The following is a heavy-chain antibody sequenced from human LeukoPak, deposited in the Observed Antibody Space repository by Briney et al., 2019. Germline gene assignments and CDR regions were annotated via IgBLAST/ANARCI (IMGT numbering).Heavy chain of an antibody. J-gene: IGHJ4*02. CDR1: GYTFTRYD. CDR2: MNPNSGNT. V-gene: IGHV1-8*01. Sequence: GASVKVSCKASGYTFTRYDINWVRQATGQGLEWMGWMNPNSGNTGYAQKFQGRVTMTRNTSISTAYMELRSLRSEDTAVYYCARAGGGSRPIDYWGQGTLVTVSS. D-gene: IGHD2-8*02. CDR3: ARAGGGSRPIDY.